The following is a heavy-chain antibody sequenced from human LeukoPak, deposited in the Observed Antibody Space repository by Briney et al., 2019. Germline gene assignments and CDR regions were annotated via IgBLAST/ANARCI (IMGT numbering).Heavy chain of an antibody. Sequence: GASVKVSCKASGYTFTSYYMHGVRQAPGQGLEWMGWINPNSGGTNYAQKFQGRVTMTRDTSISTAYMELSRLRSDDTAVYYCARGGQITGTIFDYWGQGTLVTVSS. J-gene: IGHJ4*02. D-gene: IGHD1-20*01. CDR1: GYTFTSYY. CDR2: INPNSGGT. CDR3: ARGGQITGTIFDY. V-gene: IGHV1-2*02.